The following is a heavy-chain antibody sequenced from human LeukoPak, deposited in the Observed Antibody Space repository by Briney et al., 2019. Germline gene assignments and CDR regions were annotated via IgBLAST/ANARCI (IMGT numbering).Heavy chain of an antibody. J-gene: IGHJ4*02. Sequence: GGSLRLFCAASGFIFSSYGMHWVRQAPGKGLEWVAVISSDGRSKYYGDSVKGRFTISRDNSKNTLFLQMNSLRAEDTAVYYCAKDMDSRSSVYWGQGTPVTVSS. V-gene: IGHV3-30*18. CDR3: AKDMDSRSSVY. D-gene: IGHD6-6*01. CDR1: GFIFSSYG. CDR2: ISSDGRSK.